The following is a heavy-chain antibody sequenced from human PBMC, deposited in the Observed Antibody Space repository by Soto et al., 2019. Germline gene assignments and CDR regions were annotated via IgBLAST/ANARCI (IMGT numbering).Heavy chain of an antibody. CDR3: AKVTHGYCSGGSCYPGYFQH. V-gene: IGHV3-23*01. Sequence: EVQLLESGGGLVQPGGSLRLSCAASGFTFSSYAMSWVRQAPGKGLEWVSAISGSGGSTYYADSVKGRFTISRDNSKNTLYLQMNSLRAEDTAVYYCAKVTHGYCSGGSCYPGYFQHGGQGTLVTVAS. J-gene: IGHJ1*01. CDR2: ISGSGGST. D-gene: IGHD2-15*01. CDR1: GFTFSSYA.